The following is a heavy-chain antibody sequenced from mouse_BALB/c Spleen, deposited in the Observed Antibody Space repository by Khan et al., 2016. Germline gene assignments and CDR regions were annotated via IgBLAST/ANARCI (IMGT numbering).Heavy chain of an antibody. CDR1: GYTFSSYW. J-gene: IGHJ2*01. CDR2: ILPGSGST. V-gene: IGHV1-9*01. CDR3: ARTDRRGYFDD. Sequence: QVQLQQSGAELMKPGASVKISCKATGYTFSSYWIEWVKQRPGHGLEWIGEILPGSGSTNYNEKFRGKATFTADTSSNTAYMKLSSLTSEDSAVHYGARTDRRGYFDDGGQGTTLTVSS.